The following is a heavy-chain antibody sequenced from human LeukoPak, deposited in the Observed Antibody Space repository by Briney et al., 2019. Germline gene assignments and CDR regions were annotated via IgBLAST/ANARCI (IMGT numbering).Heavy chain of an antibody. D-gene: IGHD6-13*01. CDR1: GYTFTSYA. V-gene: IGHV7-4-1*02. J-gene: IGHJ4*02. CDR3: ARSRHSIAAAGEPTIDY. CDR2: INTNTGNP. Sequence: ASVKVSCKAFGYTFTSYAMNWVRQAPGQGLEWMGWINTNTGNPTYAQGFTGRFVFSLDTSVSTAYLQISSLKAEDTAVYYCARSRHSIAAAGEPTIDYWGQGTLVTVSS.